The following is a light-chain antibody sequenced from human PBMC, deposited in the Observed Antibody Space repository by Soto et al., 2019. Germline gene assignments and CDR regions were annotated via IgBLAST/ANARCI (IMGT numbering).Light chain of an antibody. CDR3: QQYYSYPPWT. CDR2: AAS. J-gene: IGKJ1*01. Sequence: AIRMTQSPSSLSASTGDRVTITCRESQGISSYLAWYQQKPGKAPKLLIYAASTLQSGVPSRLSGSGSGTDFTLTISCLQSEDFATYYCQQYYSYPPWTFGQGTKVEIK. V-gene: IGKV1-8*01. CDR1: QGISSY.